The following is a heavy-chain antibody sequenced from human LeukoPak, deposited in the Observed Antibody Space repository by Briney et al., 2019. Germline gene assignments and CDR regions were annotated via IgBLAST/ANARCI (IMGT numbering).Heavy chain of an antibody. CDR3: ARDRTGYSYGRYGMDV. V-gene: IGHV3-11*01. D-gene: IGHD5-18*01. Sequence: GGSLRLSCAASGFSFGDFYLTWIRQAPGKGLEWISYISNSGTTIYYADGVKGRFTVSMDNANNSLYLQMNSLRAEDTAIYYCARDRTGYSYGRYGMDVWGQGTTVTVSS. CDR2: ISNSGTTI. J-gene: IGHJ6*02. CDR1: GFSFGDFY.